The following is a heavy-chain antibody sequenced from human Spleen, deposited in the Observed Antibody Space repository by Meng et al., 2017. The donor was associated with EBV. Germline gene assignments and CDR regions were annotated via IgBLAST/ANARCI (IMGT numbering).Heavy chain of an antibody. CDR3: ARIPGRLLNWIDP. V-gene: IGHV4-39*07. D-gene: IGHD4/OR15-4a*01. CDR2: IYNSGNT. J-gene: IGHJ5*02. Sequence: QLQRQGSGQGLVNPSEPLSLTCSVSGASVSNSNYYWGWIRQPPGKGLEWIGTIYNSGNTYYNPSLKSRVTMSLDTSKNQFSLKLTSVTAADTAIFYCARIPGRLLNWIDPWGPGTLVTVSS. CDR1: GASVSNSNYY.